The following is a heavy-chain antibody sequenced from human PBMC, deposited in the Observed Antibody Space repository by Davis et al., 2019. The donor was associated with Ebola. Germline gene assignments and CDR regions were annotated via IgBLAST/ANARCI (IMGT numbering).Heavy chain of an antibody. CDR1: GGSISSYY. Sequence: MPSETLSLTCTVSGGSISSYYWNCIRQPPGKGLEWIGYIYYSGSTNYNPSLKSRVTISVETSKNQFSLKLSSVTAADTAVYYCARGYSYGPYNWFDPWGQGTLVTVSS. CDR2: IYYSGST. D-gene: IGHD5-18*01. V-gene: IGHV4-59*01. J-gene: IGHJ5*02. CDR3: ARGYSYGPYNWFDP.